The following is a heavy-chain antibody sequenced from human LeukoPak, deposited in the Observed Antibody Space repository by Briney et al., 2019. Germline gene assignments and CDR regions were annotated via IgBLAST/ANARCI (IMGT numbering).Heavy chain of an antibody. CDR2: IYPADPDT. CDR3: AAPYSTSGGA. J-gene: IGHJ5*02. Sequence: GDSLKISCKASGYNFPNFWIGWVRQMPGKGLEWMAIIYPADPDTRYSPSFEGQVTISADSSINTAYLQWRSLKASDSAMYYCAAPYSTSGGAWGQGTLVTVSS. V-gene: IGHV5-51*01. CDR1: GYNFPNFW. D-gene: IGHD2-2*01.